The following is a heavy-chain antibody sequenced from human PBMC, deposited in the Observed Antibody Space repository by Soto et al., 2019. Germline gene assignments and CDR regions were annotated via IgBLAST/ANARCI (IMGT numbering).Heavy chain of an antibody. CDR2: IWHDGRYE. J-gene: IGHJ4*02. Sequence: QVQLVQSGGGVVQPGRSLRLSCVASGVSLSTYGMHWVRQAPGKGLEWVASIWHDGRYEFHADSVQGRFAISRDNSKNSLYLQMNSLRVEDTAMYYFATEGGVGYDSTWGDFWGQGTLVTVSS. D-gene: IGHD5-12*01. CDR1: GVSLSTYG. V-gene: IGHV3-33*01. CDR3: ATEGGVGYDSTWGDF.